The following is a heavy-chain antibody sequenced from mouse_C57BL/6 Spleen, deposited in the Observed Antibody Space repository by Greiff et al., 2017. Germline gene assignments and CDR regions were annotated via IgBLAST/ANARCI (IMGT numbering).Heavy chain of an antibody. D-gene: IGHD2-4*01. J-gene: IGHJ2*01. CDR1: GYAFSSSW. CDR2: IYPGDGDT. CDR3: ANIYYDYDEGGFDY. V-gene: IGHV1-82*01. Sequence: QVQLQQSGPELVKPGASVKISCKASGYAFSSSWMNWVKQRPGKGLEWIGRIYPGDGDTNYNGKFKGKATLTADKSSSTAYMQLSSLTSEDSAVYFCANIYYDYDEGGFDYWGQGTTLTVSS.